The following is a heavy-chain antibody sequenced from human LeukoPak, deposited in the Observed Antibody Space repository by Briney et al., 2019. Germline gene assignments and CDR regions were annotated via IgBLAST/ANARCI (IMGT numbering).Heavy chain of an antibody. V-gene: IGHV3-48*04. CDR2: ISSSSGSTI. CDR1: GFTFSSYS. D-gene: IGHD6-13*01. J-gene: IGHJ6*03. Sequence: QAGGSLRLSCAASGFTFSSYSMNWVRQAPGKGLEWVSSISSSSGSTIYYADSVKGRFTISRDNAKNSLYLQMNSLRAEDTAVYYCARETKVVAAAVGGEYYYYYYYMDVWGKGTTVTVSS. CDR3: ARETKVVAAAVGGEYYYYYYYMDV.